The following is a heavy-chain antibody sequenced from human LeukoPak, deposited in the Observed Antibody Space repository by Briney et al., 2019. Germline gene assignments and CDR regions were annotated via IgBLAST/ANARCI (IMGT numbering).Heavy chain of an antibody. CDR3: ARVPVGRYGSHGMDV. D-gene: IGHD3-9*01. CDR1: GYTFTGYY. Sequence: ASVKVSCKASGYTFTGYYMHWVRQAPGQGLEWMGWINPNSGGTNYAQKFQGRVTMTRDTSISTAYMELSRLRSDDTAVYYCARVPVGRYGSHGMDVWGQGTTVTVSS. CDR2: INPNSGGT. J-gene: IGHJ6*02. V-gene: IGHV1-2*02.